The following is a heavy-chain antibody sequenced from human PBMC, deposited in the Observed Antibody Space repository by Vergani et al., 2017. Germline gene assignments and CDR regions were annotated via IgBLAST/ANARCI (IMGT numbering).Heavy chain of an antibody. V-gene: IGHV4-31*03. J-gene: IGHJ2*01. CDR3: ARGTLGVHIITMGAHWYFDL. D-gene: IGHD3-10*01. CDR2: IYYSGST. Sequence: QVQLQESGPGLVKPSETLSLTCTVSGGSISSSSYYWSWIRQHPGKGLEWIGYIYYSGSTYYNPSLKSRVTISVDTSKNQFSLKLSSVTAADTAVYYCARGTLGVHIITMGAHWYFDLWGRGTLVTVSS. CDR1: GGSISSSSYY.